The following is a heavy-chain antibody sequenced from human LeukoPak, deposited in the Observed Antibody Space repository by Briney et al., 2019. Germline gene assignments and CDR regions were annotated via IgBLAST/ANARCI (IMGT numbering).Heavy chain of an antibody. CDR1: GGSISSYY. CDR3: AREGIGDGRSEYFQH. CDR2: IYYSGST. V-gene: IGHV4-59*01. Sequence: SETLSLTCTVSGGSISSYYWSWIRQPPGKGLEWIGYIYYSGSTNYNPSLKSRVTISVDTSKNQFSLKLSSVTAADTAVYYCAREGIGDGRSEYFQHWGQGTLVTVSS. J-gene: IGHJ1*01. D-gene: IGHD3-10*01.